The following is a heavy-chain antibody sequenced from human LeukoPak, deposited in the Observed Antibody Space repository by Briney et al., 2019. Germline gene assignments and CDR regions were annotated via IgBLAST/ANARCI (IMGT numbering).Heavy chain of an antibody. Sequence: SETLSLTCTVSGGSISSYYWSWIRQPPGKGLEWIGYIYYSGSTNYNPSLKSRVTISVDTSKNQFSLKLSSVTAADTAVYYCARRITMVRGAIGYYFDYWGQGTLVTVSS. J-gene: IGHJ4*02. CDR3: ARRITMVRGAIGYYFDY. CDR2: IYYSGST. D-gene: IGHD3-10*01. CDR1: GGSISSYY. V-gene: IGHV4-59*01.